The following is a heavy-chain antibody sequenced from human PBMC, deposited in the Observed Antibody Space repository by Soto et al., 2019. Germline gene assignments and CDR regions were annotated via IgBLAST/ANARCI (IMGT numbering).Heavy chain of an antibody. CDR3: AKGAHDIPNHGAY. CDR2: IHSDGSST. Sequence: PGGSLRLSCAASGFTFSYYWMHWVRQAPGKGLVWVSRIHSDGSSTTYADFVKGRFTISRDNSKNTLYLQMNSLRAEDTAVYYCAKGAHDIPNHGAYWGQGTLVTVSS. CDR1: GFTFSYYW. J-gene: IGHJ4*02. D-gene: IGHD3-9*01. V-gene: IGHV3-74*01.